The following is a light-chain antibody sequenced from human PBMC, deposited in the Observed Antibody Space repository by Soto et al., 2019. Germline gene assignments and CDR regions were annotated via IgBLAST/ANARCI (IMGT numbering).Light chain of an antibody. CDR2: DVS. CDR1: SGDVGAYDF. Sequence: QSVLTQPASVSGSPGQSITISCTGTSGDVGAYDFVSWYQHHPGKAPRLVIYDVSRRPAGASDRFSGSKSGSTASLTISSLKAEDEADYYCVSFTVHYSYVFGTGTKVTVL. V-gene: IGLV2-14*01. CDR3: VSFTVHYSYV. J-gene: IGLJ1*01.